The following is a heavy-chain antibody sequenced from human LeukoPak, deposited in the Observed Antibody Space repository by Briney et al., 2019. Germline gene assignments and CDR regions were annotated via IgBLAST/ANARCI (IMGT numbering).Heavy chain of an antibody. CDR2: IYPGDSDT. D-gene: IGHD2-2*01. CDR3: ARQTASCNSTSCYEFDY. J-gene: IGHJ4*02. CDR1: GYTFPSYW. V-gene: IGHV5-51*01. Sequence: GESLKISCKGSGYTFPSYWIAWVRQMPGKGLEWMGIIYPGDSDTRYSPSFQGQVTISADKSISTAFLQWSSPKASDTAMYYCARQTASCNSTSCYEFDYWGQGTLVTVSS.